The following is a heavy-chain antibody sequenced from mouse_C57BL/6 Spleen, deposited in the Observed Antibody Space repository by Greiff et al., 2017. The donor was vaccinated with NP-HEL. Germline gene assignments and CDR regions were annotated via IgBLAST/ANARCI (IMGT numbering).Heavy chain of an antibody. CDR3: ANERYDYDGALYAMDY. J-gene: IGHJ4*01. Sequence: QVQLKQPGAELVKPGASVKVSCKASGYTFTSYWMHWVKQRPGKGLEWIGRIHPSDSDTNYNQKFTGKATLTVDKSSSTAYMQLSSLTSEVSEVFYWANERYDYDGALYAMDYWGQGTSVTVSS. CDR1: GYTFTSYW. D-gene: IGHD2-4*01. V-gene: IGHV1-74*01. CDR2: IHPSDSDT.